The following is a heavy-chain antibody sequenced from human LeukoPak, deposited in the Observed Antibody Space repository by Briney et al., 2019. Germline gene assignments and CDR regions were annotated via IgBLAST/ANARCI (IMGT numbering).Heavy chain of an antibody. CDR2: IYSGGST. V-gene: IGHV3-53*01. CDR3: ARVFGDYFDY. D-gene: IGHD3-16*01. CDR1: GFTVSSNY. Sequence: PGGSLRLSCAASGFTVSSNYMSWVRQAPGKGLEWVSVIYSGGSTYCADSVKGRFTISRDNSKNTLYLQMNSLRAEDAAVYYCARVFGDYFDYWGQGTLVTVSS. J-gene: IGHJ4*02.